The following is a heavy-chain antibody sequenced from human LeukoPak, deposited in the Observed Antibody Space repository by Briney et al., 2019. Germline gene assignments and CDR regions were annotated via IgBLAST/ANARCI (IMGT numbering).Heavy chain of an antibody. Sequence: GGSLRLSCAASGFTFSSYSMNWVRQAPGKGLEWVSYISSSSSTIYYADSVKGRFTISRDNSKNTLYLQMNSLRAEDTAVYYCAKVGQPYCSSASCYHFDYWGQGTLVTVSS. CDR1: GFTFSSYS. CDR2: ISSSSSTI. J-gene: IGHJ4*02. CDR3: AKVGQPYCSSASCYHFDY. D-gene: IGHD2-2*01. V-gene: IGHV3-48*01.